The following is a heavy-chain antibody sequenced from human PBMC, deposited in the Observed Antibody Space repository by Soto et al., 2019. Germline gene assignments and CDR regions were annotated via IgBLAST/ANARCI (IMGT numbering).Heavy chain of an antibody. CDR3: ARVGPSQYYEILTGFDY. CDR1: GYTFTSYA. V-gene: IGHV1-3*01. J-gene: IGHJ4*02. Sequence: ASVKVSCKASGYTFTSYAMHWVRQAPGQRLEWMGWINAGNGNTKYSQKFQGRVTITRDTSASTAYMELSSLRSADTAVYYCARVGPSQYYEILTGFDYWGQGTLVTVSS. CDR2: INAGNGNT. D-gene: IGHD3-9*01.